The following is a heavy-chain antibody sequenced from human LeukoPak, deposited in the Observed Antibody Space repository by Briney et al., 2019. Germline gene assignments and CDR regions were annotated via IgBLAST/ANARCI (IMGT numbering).Heavy chain of an antibody. CDR3: AKGTSSGGIARPLGY. CDR2: ISYDGSNK. CDR1: GFTFSSYG. D-gene: IGHD6-13*01. V-gene: IGHV3-30*18. J-gene: IGHJ4*02. Sequence: PGGSLRLSCAASGFTFSSYGMQWVRQAPGKGLEWVAVISYDGSNKYYADSVKGRFTISRDNSKNTLYLQMNSLRAEDTAVYYCAKGTSSGGIARPLGYWGQGTLVTVSS.